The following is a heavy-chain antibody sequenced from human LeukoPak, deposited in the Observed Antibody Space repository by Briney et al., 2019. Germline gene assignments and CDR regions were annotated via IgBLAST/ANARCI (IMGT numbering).Heavy chain of an antibody. D-gene: IGHD1-26*01. J-gene: IGHJ4*02. CDR1: GGTFSSYA. V-gene: IGHV1-69*04. CDR2: IIPILGIA. Sequence: SVKVSCKASGGTFSSYAISWVRQAPGQGLEWMGRIIPILGIANYAQKFQGRVTITADKSTSTAYMELSSLRSDDTAVYYCARDPSGSYSPWLDYWGQGTLVTVSS. CDR3: ARDPSGSYSPWLDY.